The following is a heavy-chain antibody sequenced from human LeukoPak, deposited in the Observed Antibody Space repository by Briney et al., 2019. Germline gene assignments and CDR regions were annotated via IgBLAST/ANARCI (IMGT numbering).Heavy chain of an antibody. CDR3: ARDQPGVGYDY. J-gene: IGHJ4*02. CDR1: GFTVSSTY. CDR2: IYNSGTT. V-gene: IGHV3-53*01. D-gene: IGHD2-8*01. Sequence: GGSLRLSCAASGFTVSSTYMSWVRQAPGKGLEWVSVIYNSGTTYYADSVKGRFTLSRDSSKNTLYLQMNSLRAEDTAVYYCARDQPGVGYDYWGQGTLVTVSS.